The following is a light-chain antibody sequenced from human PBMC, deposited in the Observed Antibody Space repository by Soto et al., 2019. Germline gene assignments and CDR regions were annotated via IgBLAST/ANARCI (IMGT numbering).Light chain of an antibody. V-gene: IGLV2-14*01. CDR2: EVS. CDR3: SSDTSSSTVV. Sequence: QSALTQPASVSGSPGQSITISCTGTSSDVGGYNYVSWYQQHPGKAPKLMIYEVSNRASGVSNRFSGSKSGNTASLTISGLQAEDEADYYCSSDTSSSTVVFGGGTKVTFL. J-gene: IGLJ2*01. CDR1: SSDVGGYNY.